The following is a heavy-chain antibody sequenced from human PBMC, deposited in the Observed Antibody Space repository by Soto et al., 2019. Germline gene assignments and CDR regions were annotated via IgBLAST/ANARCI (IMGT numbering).Heavy chain of an antibody. CDR3: ARGGVVVNWFDP. J-gene: IGHJ5*02. D-gene: IGHD2-15*01. V-gene: IGHV3-30-3*01. Sequence: GSLRLSCAASGFTFSSYAMHWVRQAPGKGLEWVAVISYDGSNKYYADSVKGRFTISRDNSKNTLYLQMNSLRAEDTAVYYCARGGVVVNWFDPWGQGT. CDR2: ISYDGSNK. CDR1: GFTFSSYA.